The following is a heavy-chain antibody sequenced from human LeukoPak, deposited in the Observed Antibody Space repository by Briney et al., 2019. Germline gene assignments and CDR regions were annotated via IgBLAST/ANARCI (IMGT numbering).Heavy chain of an antibody. J-gene: IGHJ4*02. Sequence: SETLSLTCTVSGGSISTYYWSWIRQPPGKGLEWIGYMYYSGSTNYNPSLKSRVTISVDTSKNQFSLKLSSVTAADTAVYYCARESRGFFDYWGQGTLVTVSS. CDR2: MYYSGST. D-gene: IGHD2-2*01. V-gene: IGHV4-59*01. CDR1: GGSISTYY. CDR3: ARESRGFFDY.